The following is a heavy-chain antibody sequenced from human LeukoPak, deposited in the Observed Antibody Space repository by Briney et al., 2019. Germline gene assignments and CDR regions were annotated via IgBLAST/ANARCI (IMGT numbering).Heavy chain of an antibody. D-gene: IGHD2-15*01. CDR1: GGSFSGYY. CDR3: ARGWGRYCSGGSCYGFRWFDP. CDR2: INHSGST. V-gene: IGHV4-34*01. Sequence: PSETLSLTCAVYGGSFSGYYWSWIRQPPGKGLEWIGEINHSGSTNYNPSLKSRVTISVDTSRNQFSLKLSSVTAADTAVYYCARGWGRYCSGGSCYGFRWFDPWGQGTLVTVSS. J-gene: IGHJ5*02.